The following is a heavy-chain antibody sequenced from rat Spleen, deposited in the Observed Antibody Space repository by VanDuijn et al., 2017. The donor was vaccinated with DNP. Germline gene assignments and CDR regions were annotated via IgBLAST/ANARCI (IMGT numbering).Heavy chain of an antibody. J-gene: IGHJ2*01. Sequence: EVQLVESGGGLVQPGRSLKLSCAASVFTFSDYNMAWVRQAPKKGLEWVATISYDGSSTYYRDSVKGRFTISRDNAKSTLYLQMDSLRSEDTATYYCARGSTPFDYWGQGVMVTVSS. D-gene: IGHD1-10*01. CDR1: VFTFSDYN. CDR3: ARGSTPFDY. V-gene: IGHV5-7*01. CDR2: ISYDGSST.